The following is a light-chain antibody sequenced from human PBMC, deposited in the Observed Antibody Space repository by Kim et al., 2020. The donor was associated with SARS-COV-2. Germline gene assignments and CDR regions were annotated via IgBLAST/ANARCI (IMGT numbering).Light chain of an antibody. CDR2: GAS. J-gene: IGKJ1*01. Sequence: EIVMKQSPATLSVSPGERATLSCRASQSVSSNLAWYQQKPGQAPRLLIYGASTRDTGIPARFSGSGSGTEFTLTISSLQSEDFAVYFCQQYNNWPPWTFGQGTKVDIK. CDR3: QQYNNWPPWT. V-gene: IGKV3-15*01. CDR1: QSVSSN.